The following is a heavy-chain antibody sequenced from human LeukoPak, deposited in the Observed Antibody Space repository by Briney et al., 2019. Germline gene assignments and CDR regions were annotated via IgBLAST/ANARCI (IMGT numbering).Heavy chain of an antibody. CDR1: GGSISSSSYY. D-gene: IGHD2-2*01. Sequence: SETLSLTCTVSGGSISSSSYYWGRIRQPPGKGLEWIGSIYYSGSTYYNPALKSRVTISVDTSKNQFSLKLSSVTAADTAVYYCARVGVVPAAIEGAFDIWGQGTMVTVSS. CDR3: ARVGVVPAAIEGAFDI. CDR2: IYYSGST. V-gene: IGHV4-39*07. J-gene: IGHJ3*02.